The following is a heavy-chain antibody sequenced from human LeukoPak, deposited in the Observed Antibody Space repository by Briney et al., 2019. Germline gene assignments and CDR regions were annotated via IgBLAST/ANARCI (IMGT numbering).Heavy chain of an antibody. Sequence: ASVKVSCKASGGTFSSYAISWVRQAPGQGLEWMGRIIPILGIANYAQKFQGRVTITADKSTSTAYMELSSLRSEDTAVYYCARGSESMVQGVERWFDPWGQGTLVTVSS. V-gene: IGHV1-69*04. CDR1: GGTFSSYA. CDR3: ARGSESMVQGVERWFDP. CDR2: IIPILGIA. J-gene: IGHJ5*02. D-gene: IGHD3-10*01.